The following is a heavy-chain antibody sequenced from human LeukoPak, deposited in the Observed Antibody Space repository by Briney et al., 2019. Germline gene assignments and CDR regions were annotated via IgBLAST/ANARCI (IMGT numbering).Heavy chain of an antibody. J-gene: IGHJ6*02. V-gene: IGHV3-48*01. CDR3: ATSSDIVAPRYYYYYGMDV. CDR2: ISSNSRTI. CDR1: GFTFSTYS. D-gene: IGHD5-12*01. Sequence: PGGSLRLSCAASGFTFSTYSMNWVRQAPGKGLEWVSYISSNSRTIFYAESVRGRFTISRDNAKNSLYLQMNSPRAEDTALYYCATSSDIVAPRYYYYYGMDVWGQGTTVTVSS.